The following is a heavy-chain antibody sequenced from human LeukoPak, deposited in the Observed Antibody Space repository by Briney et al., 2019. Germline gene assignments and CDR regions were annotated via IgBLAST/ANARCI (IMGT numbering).Heavy chain of an antibody. CDR2: IIPIFGTA. Sequence: SVKVSCKASGGTFSSYAISWVRQAPGQGLEWMGGIIPIFGTANYAQKFQGRVTITADESTSTAYMELSSLRSEDTAVYYCAREGDYGGNSGLRVPFDYWGQGTLVTVSS. V-gene: IGHV1-69*13. J-gene: IGHJ4*02. CDR3: AREGDYGGNSGLRVPFDY. D-gene: IGHD4-23*01. CDR1: GGTFSSYA.